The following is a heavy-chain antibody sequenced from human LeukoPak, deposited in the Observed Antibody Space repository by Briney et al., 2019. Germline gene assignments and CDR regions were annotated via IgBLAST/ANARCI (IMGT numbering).Heavy chain of an antibody. CDR2: INSDGSTT. D-gene: IGHD4-23*01. CDR1: GFTFSSYW. CDR3: ASSSPTVVSDTYYYYAMDV. Sequence: GGSLRLSCAASGFTFSSYWMHWVRQAPGKGLVWVSRINSDGSTTTYADSVKGRFTISRDNAKNTLYLQMNSLRAEDTAVYYCASSSPTVVSDTYYYYAMDVWGQGTTVTVSS. V-gene: IGHV3-74*01. J-gene: IGHJ6*02.